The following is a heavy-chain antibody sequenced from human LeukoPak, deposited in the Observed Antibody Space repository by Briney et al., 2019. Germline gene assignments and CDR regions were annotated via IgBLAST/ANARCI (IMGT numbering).Heavy chain of an antibody. CDR3: ARGWLQHYYYYYYMDV. Sequence: GGSLRLSCAASGFTFSDYYMSWIRQAPGKGLEWVSYISSSGSTIYYADSVKGRFTISRDNAKNSLYLQMNSLRAEDTAVYYCARGWLQHYYYYYYMDVWGKGTTVTVSS. CDR1: GFTFSDYY. V-gene: IGHV3-11*01. CDR2: ISSSGSTI. J-gene: IGHJ6*03. D-gene: IGHD5-24*01.